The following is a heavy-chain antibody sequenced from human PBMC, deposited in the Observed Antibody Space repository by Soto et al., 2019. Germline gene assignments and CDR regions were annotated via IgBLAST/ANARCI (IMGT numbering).Heavy chain of an antibody. J-gene: IGHJ4*02. V-gene: IGHV4-30-2*01. CDR1: GASITYGAYS. CDR3: ARGGGFDSFDY. Sequence: QLQLHMSGSGLVKPSQTLSLTRTVSGASITYGAYSWSWIRQTPGKGLEWIGYINHLETTFYNPSFESRLTLSIDRTKNQFSLNLKSMSAADRAVYFCARGGGFDSFDYWGQGILVTVSS. D-gene: IGHD3-10*01. CDR2: INHLETT.